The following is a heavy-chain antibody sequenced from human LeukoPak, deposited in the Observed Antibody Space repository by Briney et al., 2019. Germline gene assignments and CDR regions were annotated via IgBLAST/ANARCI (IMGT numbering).Heavy chain of an antibody. V-gene: IGHV3-23*01. Sequence: PGGSLRLSCTASGFTFSSYAMNWVRQAPGKGLEWVSGIGAGGTFTYYADSVKGRFTISRDNSRNTLYLQMNSLRAEDTAVYYCARGNDIVATRGDAFDIWGQGTMVTVSS. CDR3: ARGNDIVATRGDAFDI. CDR1: GFTFSSYA. J-gene: IGHJ3*02. D-gene: IGHD5-12*01. CDR2: IGAGGTFT.